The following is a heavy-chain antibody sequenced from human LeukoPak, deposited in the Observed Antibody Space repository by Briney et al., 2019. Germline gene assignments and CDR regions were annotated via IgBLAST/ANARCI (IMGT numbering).Heavy chain of an antibody. CDR1: GFTVSSNY. CDR3: ARGGPLQH. CDR2: LYSGGST. J-gene: IGHJ1*01. Sequence: SGGSLRLSCAASGFTVSSNYMNWVRQAPGKGLDWVSVLYSGGSTYYADSVKGRFTISRHNSKNTLYLQMNSLRTGDTAVYYCARGGPLQHWGQGTLVTVSS. V-gene: IGHV3-53*04.